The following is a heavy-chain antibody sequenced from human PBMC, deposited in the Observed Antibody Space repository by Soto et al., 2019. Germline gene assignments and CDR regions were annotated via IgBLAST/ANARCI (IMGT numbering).Heavy chain of an antibody. CDR3: VRVLDSSWYADL. J-gene: IGHJ2*01. Sequence: QVQLQESGPGLVKPSETLSLTCSVSGGSVSNASFYWTWIRQAPGTGLEYIGYIFYTGVTNYNPSLSVLATISLDTSKNHFSLKLNSMTAADTAVYYCVRVLDSSWYADLWGRGTLVTVSS. CDR2: IFYTGVT. CDR1: GGSVSNASFY. D-gene: IGHD3-22*01. V-gene: IGHV4-61*03.